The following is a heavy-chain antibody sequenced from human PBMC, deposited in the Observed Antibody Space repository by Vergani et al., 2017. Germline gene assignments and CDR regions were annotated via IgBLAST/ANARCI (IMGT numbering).Heavy chain of an antibody. Sequence: QVQLVQSGAEVKKPGASVKVSCKASGYTFTSYYMHWVRQAPGQGLEWMGIINPSGGSTSYAQKFQGRVTMTRDTSTCTVYMELSSLRSEDTAVYYCARDLRSSELRFLEWDVESRYGMDVWGQGTTVTVSS. CDR3: ARDLRSSELRFLEWDVESRYGMDV. V-gene: IGHV1-46*01. J-gene: IGHJ6*02. CDR1: GYTFTSYY. CDR2: INPSGGST. D-gene: IGHD3-3*01.